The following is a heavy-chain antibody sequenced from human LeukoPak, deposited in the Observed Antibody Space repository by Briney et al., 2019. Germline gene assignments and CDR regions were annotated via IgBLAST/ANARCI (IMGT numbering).Heavy chain of an antibody. J-gene: IGHJ4*02. Sequence: GESLKISCKGSGYRFTTYWIGWVRQMPGKGLEWMGNIYPGDSDTRYSPSFQGQVTTSADKSISTAYVQWSSLKASDTAMYYCARLEPKNGYINFDYWGQGTPVIVSS. CDR3: ARLEPKNGYINFDY. V-gene: IGHV5-51*01. CDR1: GYRFTTYW. D-gene: IGHD5-24*01. CDR2: IYPGDSDT.